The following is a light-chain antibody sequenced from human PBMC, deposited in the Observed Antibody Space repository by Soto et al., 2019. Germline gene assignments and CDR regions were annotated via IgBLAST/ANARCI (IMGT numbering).Light chain of an antibody. V-gene: IGLV2-14*01. J-gene: IGLJ3*02. CDR1: RSDVGGYNY. CDR2: EVS. Sequence: QSALTQPASVSGSPGQSITISCTGTRSDVGGYNYVSWYQQHPGKAPKLMIYEVSNRPSGVSNRFSGSKSGNTASLTISGLQAEDEADYYGSSYTSSSTRVFGGGTKVTVL. CDR3: SSYTSSSTRV.